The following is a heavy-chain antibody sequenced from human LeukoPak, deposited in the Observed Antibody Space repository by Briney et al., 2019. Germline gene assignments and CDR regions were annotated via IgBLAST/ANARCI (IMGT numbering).Heavy chain of an antibody. CDR3: ARESMVRGGDAFDI. CDR1: GGTFSSYA. V-gene: IGHV1-46*01. Sequence: GASVKVSCKASGGTFSSYAISWVRQAPGQGLEWMGIINPSGGSTSYAQKFQGRVTMTRDMSTSTVYMELSSLRSEDTAVYYCARESMVRGGDAFDIWGQGTMVTVSS. D-gene: IGHD3-10*01. CDR2: INPSGGST. J-gene: IGHJ3*02.